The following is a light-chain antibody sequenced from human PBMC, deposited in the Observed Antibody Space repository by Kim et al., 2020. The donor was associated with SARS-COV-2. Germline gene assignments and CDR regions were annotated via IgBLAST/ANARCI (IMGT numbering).Light chain of an antibody. V-gene: IGLV3-1*01. CDR3: QAWDSSTAVV. Sequence: SPGQTARLTCCGDKLGDKYACWYQQKPGQSPVLVIYQDSKRPSGIPERFSGSNSGNTATLTISGTQAMDEADYYCQAWDSSTAVVFGGGTQLTVL. CDR1: KLGDKY. J-gene: IGLJ2*01. CDR2: QDS.